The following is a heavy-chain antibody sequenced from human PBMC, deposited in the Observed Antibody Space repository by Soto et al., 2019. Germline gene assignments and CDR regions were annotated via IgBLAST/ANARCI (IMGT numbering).Heavy chain of an antibody. D-gene: IGHD5-12*01. Sequence: GGSLRLSCAASGFTFSSYAMSWVRQAPGKGLEWVGRTRNKANSYTTEYAASVKGRFTISRDDSKNSLYLQMNSLKTEDTAVYYCARVIVATTNDAFDIWGQGTMVTVSS. CDR2: TRNKANSYTT. J-gene: IGHJ3*02. CDR1: GFTFSSYA. V-gene: IGHV3-72*01. CDR3: ARVIVATTNDAFDI.